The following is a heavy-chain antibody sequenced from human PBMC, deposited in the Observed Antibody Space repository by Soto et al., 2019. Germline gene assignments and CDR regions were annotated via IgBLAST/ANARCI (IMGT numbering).Heavy chain of an antibody. D-gene: IGHD5-12*01. CDR1: GGSISSYY. CDR3: ARAYGGYADY. V-gene: IGHV4-59*01. Sequence: PSETLSLTCTVSGGSISSYYWSWIRRPPGKGLEWIGYIYYSGSTNYNPSLKSRVTISVDTSKNQFSLKLSSVTAADTAVYYCARAYGGYADYWGQGALVTVS. J-gene: IGHJ4*02. CDR2: IYYSGST.